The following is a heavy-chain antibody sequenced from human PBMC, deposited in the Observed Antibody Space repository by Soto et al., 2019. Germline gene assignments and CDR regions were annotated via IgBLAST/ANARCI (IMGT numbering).Heavy chain of an antibody. J-gene: IGHJ4*02. CDR3: ARVRSSGWTGGFDY. Sequence: ASVKVSCKASGYTFTGYCMHWVRQAPGQGLEWMGWINPNSGGTNYAQKFQGWVTMTRDTSISTAYMELSRLRSDDTAVYYCARVRSSGWTGGFDYWGQGTLVTVSS. V-gene: IGHV1-2*04. CDR1: GYTFTGYC. D-gene: IGHD6-19*01. CDR2: INPNSGGT.